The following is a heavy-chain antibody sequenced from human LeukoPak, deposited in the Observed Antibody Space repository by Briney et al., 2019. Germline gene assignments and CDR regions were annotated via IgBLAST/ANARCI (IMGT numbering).Heavy chain of an antibody. V-gene: IGHV3-7*03. Sequence: GGSLRLSCAASGFTFSNYWMSWVRQAPGKGLEWVANIKEDGSESHYVGSVKGRFTISRDNAKKSLYLQMNSLRAEDTAVYYCAKVPKTIWFGEDYYYYYMDVWGKGTTVTVSS. CDR3: AKVPKTIWFGEDYYYYYMDV. J-gene: IGHJ6*03. CDR1: GFTFSNYW. D-gene: IGHD3-10*01. CDR2: IKEDGSES.